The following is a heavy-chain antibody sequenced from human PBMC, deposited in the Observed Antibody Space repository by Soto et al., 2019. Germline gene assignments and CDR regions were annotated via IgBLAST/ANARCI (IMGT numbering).Heavy chain of an antibody. CDR2: ISAYNGNT. Sequence: QVPLVQSGAEVKKPGASVKVSCKASGYTFTSYGISWVRQAPGQEIEWMGWISAYNGNTNYAQKLQGRVTITTDTSTSRAYMELRSLRSDDTALYYCARAAGGNDYGDPYFDYWCQGTLVTVSS. J-gene: IGHJ4*02. V-gene: IGHV1-18*01. CDR3: ARAAGGNDYGDPYFDY. CDR1: GYTFTSYG. D-gene: IGHD4-17*01.